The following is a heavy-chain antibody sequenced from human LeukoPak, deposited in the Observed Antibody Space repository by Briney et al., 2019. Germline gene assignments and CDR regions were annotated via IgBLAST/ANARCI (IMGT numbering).Heavy chain of an antibody. CDR2: ITGSSTWT. V-gene: IGHV3-23*01. D-gene: IGHD7-27*01. CDR1: GCTFGTYG. Sequence: PGGSLRLCCEASGCTFGTYGMTWVRQAPGQGLEWFSGITGSSTWTYYADSVRGRFTISRDNSKNTLHLQMNNLAADDTAIYYCARELVSLGTGYFDLWGRGTLVTVSS. J-gene: IGHJ2*01. CDR3: ARELVSLGTGYFDL.